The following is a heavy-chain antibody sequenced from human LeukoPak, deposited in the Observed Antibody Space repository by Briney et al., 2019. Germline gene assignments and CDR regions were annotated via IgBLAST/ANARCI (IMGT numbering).Heavy chain of an antibody. V-gene: IGHV3-33*06. CDR1: GFIFSDYG. CDR3: AKDIQRGFDYTNSLDY. D-gene: IGHD4-11*01. Sequence: PGKSLRLSCAASGFIFSDYGMHWVRQAPGMGLEWVAVIWSDATNQYYADSVRGRFAISRDDSTSMVYLQMNSLRAEDTAVYFCAKDIQRGFDYTNSLDYWGQGTLVTVSS. CDR2: IWSDATNQ. J-gene: IGHJ4*02.